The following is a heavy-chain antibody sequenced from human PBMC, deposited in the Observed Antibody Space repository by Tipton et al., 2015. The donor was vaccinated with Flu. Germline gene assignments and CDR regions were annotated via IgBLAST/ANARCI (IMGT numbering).Heavy chain of an antibody. Sequence: QSGAEVKKPGASVKVSCKASGYTFTGYYMHWVRQAPGQGLEWMGWINPNSGGTNYAQKLQGRVTMTRDTSISTAYMKLRRLRSDDTAVYYCARDLGLRGYSYGSDIYYYYYMDVWGKGTTVTVSS. V-gene: IGHV1-2*02. CDR1: GYTFTGYY. J-gene: IGHJ6*03. CDR3: ARDLGLRGYSYGSDIYYYYYMDV. D-gene: IGHD5-18*01. CDR2: INPNSGGT.